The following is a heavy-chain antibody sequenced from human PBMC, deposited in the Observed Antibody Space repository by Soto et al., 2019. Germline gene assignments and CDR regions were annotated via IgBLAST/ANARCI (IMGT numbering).Heavy chain of an antibody. D-gene: IGHD2-2*01. Sequence: ASVKGACKGSGYTFTSYAVRWVRQAPGQRLEWMGWINAGNGNTKYSQKFQGRVTITRDTSASTAYMELSSLRSEDTAVYYCAGAPRYCSSTSCYAFDYWGQGTLVTVSS. J-gene: IGHJ4*02. CDR1: GYTFTSYA. V-gene: IGHV1-3*01. CDR3: AGAPRYCSSTSCYAFDY. CDR2: INAGNGNT.